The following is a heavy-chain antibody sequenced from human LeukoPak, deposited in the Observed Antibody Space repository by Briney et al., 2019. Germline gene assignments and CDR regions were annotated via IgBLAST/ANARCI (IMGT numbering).Heavy chain of an antibody. CDR3: ASGDDFWSGYYFGY. V-gene: IGHV3-48*03. J-gene: IGHJ4*02. CDR2: ISSSGSTI. D-gene: IGHD3-3*01. CDR1: GFIFSSYE. Sequence: GGSLRLSCAASGFIFSSYEMNWVRQAPGEGLEWVSYISSSGSTIYYADSVKGRFTISRDNAKNSLYLQMNSLRAEDTAVYYCASGDDFWSGYYFGYWGQGTLVTVSS.